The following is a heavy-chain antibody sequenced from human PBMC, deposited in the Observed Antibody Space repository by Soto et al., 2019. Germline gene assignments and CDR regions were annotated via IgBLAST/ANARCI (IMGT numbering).Heavy chain of an antibody. D-gene: IGHD5-18*01. CDR1: GGSIISGGYS. CDR3: AWGRGDSCGFPAY. J-gene: IGHJ4*02. V-gene: IGHV4-31*03. Sequence: SETLSLTCTVSGGSIISGGYSWSWIRQHPGKGLEWIGYIYYSGSTYYNPSLKSRVTISVDTSKNQFSLKLSSVTAADTAVYYCAWGRGDSCGFPAYWGQRTLVTVSS. CDR2: IYYSGST.